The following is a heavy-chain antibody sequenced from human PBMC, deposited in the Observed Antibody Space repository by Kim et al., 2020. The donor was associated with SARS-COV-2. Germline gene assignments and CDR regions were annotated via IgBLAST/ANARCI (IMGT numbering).Heavy chain of an antibody. CDR2: INHSGST. Sequence: SETLSLTCAVYGGSFSGYYWSWIRQPPGKGLEWIGEINHSGSTNYNPSLKSRVTISVDTSKNQFSLKLSSVTAADTAVYYCARGPDIVVVPAANDDYWY. J-gene: IGHJ2*01. CDR1: GGSFSGYY. V-gene: IGHV4-34*01. D-gene: IGHD2-2*01. CDR3: ARGPDIVVVPAANDDYWY.